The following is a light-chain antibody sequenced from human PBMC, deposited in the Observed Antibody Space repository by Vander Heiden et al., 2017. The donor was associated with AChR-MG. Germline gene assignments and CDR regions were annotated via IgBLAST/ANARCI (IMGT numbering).Light chain of an antibody. CDR3: QAWDSSTEVV. J-gene: IGLJ2*01. Sequence: SSALTQPPSASVSPGQTASITCSGDKLGDKYACWYQQKPGQSPVLVIYQDSKRPSGIPERFSGSNSGNTATLTISGTQAMDEADYYCQAWDSSTEVVFGGGTKLTVL. CDR2: QDS. V-gene: IGLV3-1*01. CDR1: KLGDKY.